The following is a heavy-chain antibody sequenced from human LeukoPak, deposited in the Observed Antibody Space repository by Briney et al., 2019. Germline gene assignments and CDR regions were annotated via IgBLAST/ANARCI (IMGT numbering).Heavy chain of an antibody. CDR3: ARDQTRLWSGYYEAAYNWFDP. Sequence: PSETLSLTCTVSGGSISSYYWSWIRQPPGKGLEWIGYIYYSGSTNYNPSLKSRVTISVDTSKNQFSLKLSSVTAADTAVYYCARDQTRLWSGYYEAAYNWFDPWGQGTLVTVSS. D-gene: IGHD3-3*01. CDR1: GGSISSYY. V-gene: IGHV4-59*01. CDR2: IYYSGST. J-gene: IGHJ5*02.